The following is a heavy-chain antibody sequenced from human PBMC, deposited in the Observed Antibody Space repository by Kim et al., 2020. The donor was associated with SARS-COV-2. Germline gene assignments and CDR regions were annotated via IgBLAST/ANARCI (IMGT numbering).Heavy chain of an antibody. Sequence: ASVKVSCKASGYTFTSYGISWVRQAPGQGLEWMGWISTYIGHTKYAQILHGRVTMTTDTSTSTAYMELRSLRSDDTATYYCARDPTVDVVTTINSCCDHWGQGTLVTVTS. D-gene: IGHD5-12*01. CDR1: GYTFTSYG. CDR2: ISTYIGHT. J-gene: IGHJ4*02. V-gene: IGHV1-18*01. CDR3: ARDPTVDVVTTINSCCDH.